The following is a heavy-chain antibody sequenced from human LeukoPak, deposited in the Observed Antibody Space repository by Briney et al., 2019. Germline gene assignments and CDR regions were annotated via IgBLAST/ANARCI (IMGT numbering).Heavy chain of an antibody. CDR1: GYTFTRYD. V-gene: IGHV1-2*04. J-gene: IGHJ5*02. D-gene: IGHD6-13*01. Sequence: ASVKVSCKASGYTFTRYDINWVRQATGQGLEWMGWINPNSGGTNYAQKFQGWVTMTRDTSISTAYMELSRLRSDDTAVYYCARGQGRSSSSTNWFDPWGQGTLVTVSS. CDR3: ARGQGRSSSSTNWFDP. CDR2: INPNSGGT.